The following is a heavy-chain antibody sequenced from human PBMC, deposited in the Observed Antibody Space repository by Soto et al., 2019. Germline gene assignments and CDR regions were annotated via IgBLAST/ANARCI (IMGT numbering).Heavy chain of an antibody. J-gene: IGHJ4*02. CDR2: ISYDGSNK. CDR1: GFTFSSYG. V-gene: IGHV3-30*03. CDR3: ATGGVGAPRRAGVDY. Sequence: GGSLRLSCAASGFTFSSYGMHWVRQAPGKGLEWVAVISYDGSNKYYADSVKGRFTISRDNSKNTLYLQMNSLRAEDTAVYYCATGGVGAPRRAGVDYWGQGTLVTVSS. D-gene: IGHD1-26*01.